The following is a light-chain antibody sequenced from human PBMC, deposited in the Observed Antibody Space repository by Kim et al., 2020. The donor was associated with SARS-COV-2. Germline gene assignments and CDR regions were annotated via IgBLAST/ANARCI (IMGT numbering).Light chain of an antibody. J-gene: IGKJ2*01. CDR2: EAS. Sequence: LSPGERATHSCRASQGVSSSYLGWYQQKPGQGPRLLIYEASTRAPGIPDRFSGSASGTTFTLTISRLEPEDFAVYYCQQYGTSMYTFGQGTKLEI. V-gene: IGKV3-20*01. CDR1: QGVSSSY. CDR3: QQYGTSMYT.